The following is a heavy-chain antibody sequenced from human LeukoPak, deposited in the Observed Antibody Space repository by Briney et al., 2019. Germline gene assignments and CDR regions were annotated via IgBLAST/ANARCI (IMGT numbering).Heavy chain of an antibody. CDR2: ISSNGGST. V-gene: IGHV3-64*01. J-gene: IGHJ4*02. CDR1: GFTFSSYA. D-gene: IGHD5-12*01. Sequence: GGSLRLSCAASGFTFSSYAMHWVRQAPGKGLEYVSAISSNGGSTYYANSVKGRFTISRDNSKNTLYLQMGSLRAGDMAVYYCARGGIVATTPLDWGQGTLVTVSS. CDR3: ARGGIVATTPLD.